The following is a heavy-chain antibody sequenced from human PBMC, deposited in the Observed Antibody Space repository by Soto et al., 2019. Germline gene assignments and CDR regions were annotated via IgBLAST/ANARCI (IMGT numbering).Heavy chain of an antibody. Sequence: GGSLRLSCAASGFTFSSYAMHWVRQAPGKGLEWVAVISYDGSNKYYADSVKGRFTISRDNSKNTLYLQMNSLRAEDTAVYYCARDPGSGWYYYYYYGMDVWGQGTTVTVSS. V-gene: IGHV3-30-3*01. CDR1: GFTFSSYA. J-gene: IGHJ6*02. CDR2: ISYDGSNK. D-gene: IGHD6-19*01. CDR3: ARDPGSGWYYYYYYGMDV.